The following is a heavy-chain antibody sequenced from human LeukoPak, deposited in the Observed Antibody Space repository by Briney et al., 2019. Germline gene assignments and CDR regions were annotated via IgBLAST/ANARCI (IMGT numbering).Heavy chain of an antibody. Sequence: PSETLSLTCTVSGYSITSGYYWGWIRQPPGKGLEWIGRIYTSGSTNYNPSLKSRVTISVDTSKNQFSLKLSSVTAADTAVYYCARGGGSFSRYLSMLGWFDPWGQGTLVTVSS. CDR2: IYTSGST. J-gene: IGHJ5*02. CDR1: GYSITSGYY. V-gene: IGHV4-38-2*02. CDR3: ARGGGSFSRYLSMLGWFDP. D-gene: IGHD1-26*01.